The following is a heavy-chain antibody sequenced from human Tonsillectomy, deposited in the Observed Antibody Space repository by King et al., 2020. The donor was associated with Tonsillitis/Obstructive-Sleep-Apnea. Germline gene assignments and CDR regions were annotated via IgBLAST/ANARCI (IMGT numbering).Heavy chain of an antibody. Sequence: QLVQSGGGLVQPGGSLRLSCAASGFTFSSYAMSWVRQAPGKGLEWVSSISDSGDIIYYADSVRGRLTISRDNSKKTLYLEMNSLRAEDTAVYYCAKDLSRGYLLLYNYSQYVMDVWGQGTTVTVS. CDR3: AKDLSRGYLLLYNYSQYVMDV. J-gene: IGHJ6*02. D-gene: IGHD2-2*02. CDR2: ISDSGDII. V-gene: IGHV3-23*04. CDR1: GFTFSSYA.